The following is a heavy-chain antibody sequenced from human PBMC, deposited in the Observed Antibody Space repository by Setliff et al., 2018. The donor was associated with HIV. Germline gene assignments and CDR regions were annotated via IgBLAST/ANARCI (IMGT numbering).Heavy chain of an antibody. CDR1: GGSINSYF. CDR3: ARSSSSWSGWFDP. J-gene: IGHJ5*02. Sequence: PSETLSLTCTVSGGSINSYFWSWIRQPPGKGLEWIAYIYYTGSTNYNPSLKSRVTISVDTSKNQFSLKLSSVSAADTAVYYCARSSSSWSGWFDPWGQGTLVTVSS. V-gene: IGHV4-59*08. D-gene: IGHD6-13*01. CDR2: IYYTGST.